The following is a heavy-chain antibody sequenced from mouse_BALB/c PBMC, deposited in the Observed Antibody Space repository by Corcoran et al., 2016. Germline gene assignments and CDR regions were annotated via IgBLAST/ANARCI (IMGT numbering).Heavy chain of an antibody. CDR1: GYTFTSSV. CDR2: INPYNDGT. Sequence: EVQLHQSGPELVKPGASVKMSCKASGYTFTSSVMHWVKQKPGQGLEGIGYINPYNDGTKYNEKFKGKATLTSDKSSNTAYMELSSLTSEDSAVYYCARLYPGIAMDYWGQGTSVTVSS. J-gene: IGHJ4*01. V-gene: IGHV1S136*01. CDR3: ARLYPGIAMDY.